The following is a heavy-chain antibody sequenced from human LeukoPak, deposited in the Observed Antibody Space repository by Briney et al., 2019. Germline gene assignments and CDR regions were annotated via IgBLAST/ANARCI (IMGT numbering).Heavy chain of an antibody. CDR1: GGSFSGYL. V-gene: IGHV4-34*01. J-gene: IGHJ6*02. D-gene: IGHD4/OR15-4a*01. Sequence: SETLSLTCTVSGGSFSGYLWGWLRQSPGKGLEWIGEINYNGKITNYNPSLKSRLTMSVDTSKNQFSLKLTSVTAADTAVYYCTRSGLTGMRKYARADYYYYGMDVWGQGTAVTVSS. CDR2: INYNGKIT. CDR3: TRSGLTGMRKYARADYYYYGMDV.